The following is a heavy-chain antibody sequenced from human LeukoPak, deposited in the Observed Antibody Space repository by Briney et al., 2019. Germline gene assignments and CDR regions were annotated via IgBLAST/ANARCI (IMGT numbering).Heavy chain of an antibody. Sequence: PGGSLRLSCAASGFTFSSYWMNWARQAPGKGLEWVSSISSSSSYIYYADSVKGRFTISRDNAKNSLYLQMNSLRAEDTAVYYCARVLRGYSGYGPGPFDIWGQGTMVTVSS. V-gene: IGHV3-21*01. J-gene: IGHJ3*02. D-gene: IGHD5-12*01. CDR2: ISSSSSYI. CDR1: GFTFSSYW. CDR3: ARVLRGYSGYGPGPFDI.